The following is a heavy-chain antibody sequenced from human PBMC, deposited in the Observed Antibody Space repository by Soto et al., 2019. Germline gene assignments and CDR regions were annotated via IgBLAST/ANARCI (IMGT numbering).Heavy chain of an antibody. J-gene: IGHJ4*02. D-gene: IGHD5-18*01. CDR3: VRQEGYRAGCPGY. CDR1: GDSISSSRFY. V-gene: IGHV4-39*01. CDR2: IYYNGTT. Sequence: QLQLRESGPGLVKPSETLSLTCTVSGDSISSSRFYWGWIRQPPGKGLEWIGSIYYNGTTLYNPSLQSRVSISSDTSKNHFSLSLISVTATDAAVYYCVRQEGYRAGCPGYWGQGSQVTVSS.